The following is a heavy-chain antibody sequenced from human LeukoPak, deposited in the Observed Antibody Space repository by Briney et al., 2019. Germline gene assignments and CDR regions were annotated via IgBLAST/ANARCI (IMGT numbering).Heavy chain of an antibody. CDR2: IGSSSSTI. Sequence: QPGGSLRLSCAASGFIFSSYTMNWVRQAPGKGLEWVSYIGSSSSTIYYADSVKGRFTISRDNAKNSLYLQMNSLRVEDTAVYYCARDHHRRLYDSQARDTFDIWGQGTMVTVSS. CDR3: ARDHHRRLYDSQARDTFDI. J-gene: IGHJ3*02. CDR1: GFIFSSYT. V-gene: IGHV3-48*01. D-gene: IGHD3-22*01.